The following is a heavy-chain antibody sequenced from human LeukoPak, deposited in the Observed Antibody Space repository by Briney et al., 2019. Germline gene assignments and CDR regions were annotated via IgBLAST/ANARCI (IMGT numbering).Heavy chain of an antibody. J-gene: IGHJ4*02. D-gene: IGHD3-3*01. CDR3: ARVSGYYDFWSGYFTPTPFDY. V-gene: IGHV1-18*01. CDR2: ISAYNGNT. CDR1: GYTFTSYG. Sequence: GPSVTLSCNSSGYTFTSYGISWVRQAPGQGLERMGWISAYNGNTNYAQKLQGRVTMTTDTSTSTAYMELRSLISDDTAVYYCARVSGYYDFWSGYFTPTPFDYWGQGTLVTVSS.